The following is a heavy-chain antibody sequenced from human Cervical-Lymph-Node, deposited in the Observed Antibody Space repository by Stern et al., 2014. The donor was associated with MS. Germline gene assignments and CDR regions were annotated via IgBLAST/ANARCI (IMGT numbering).Heavy chain of an antibody. D-gene: IGHD3-16*01. Sequence: QVQLVQSGAEVKKPGSSVKVSWKASGGTLRSYAISWLRQAPGQGLEWMGGIVPIFGPSNYAQKFQGRVTITADKSTSTAYMELSSLRSEDTAVYYCAREGDRGGGYFFDYWGQGTLVTVSA. CDR1: GGTLRSYA. CDR2: IVPIFGPS. J-gene: IGHJ4*02. V-gene: IGHV1-69*06. CDR3: AREGDRGGGYFFDY.